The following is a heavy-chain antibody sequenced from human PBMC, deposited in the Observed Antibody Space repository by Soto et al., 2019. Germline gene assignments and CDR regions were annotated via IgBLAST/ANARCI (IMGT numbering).Heavy chain of an antibody. CDR3: ARKYSGRLDY. Sequence: SETLSLTCAVYGGSFSGYYWSWIRQPPGKGLEWIGEINHTGSTNYNPSLKSRVTISVDTSKNQFSLNLSSVTAADTAVYYCARKYSGRLDYWGQGTLVTVS. V-gene: IGHV4-34*01. CDR2: INHTGST. J-gene: IGHJ4*02. D-gene: IGHD1-26*01. CDR1: GGSFSGYY.